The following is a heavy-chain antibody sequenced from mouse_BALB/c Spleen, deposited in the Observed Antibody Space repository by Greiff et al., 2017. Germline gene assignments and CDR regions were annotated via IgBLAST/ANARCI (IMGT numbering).Heavy chain of an antibody. CDR2: ISSGSSTI. Sequence: EVHLVESGGGLVQPGGSRKLSCAASGFTFSSFGMHWVRQAPEKGLEWVAYISSGSSTIYYADTVKGRFTISRDNPKNTLFLQMTSLRSEDTAMYYCARGAITTVVAPDYWGQGTTLTVSS. J-gene: IGHJ2*01. CDR3: ARGAITTVVAPDY. D-gene: IGHD1-1*01. V-gene: IGHV5-17*02. CDR1: GFTFSSFG.